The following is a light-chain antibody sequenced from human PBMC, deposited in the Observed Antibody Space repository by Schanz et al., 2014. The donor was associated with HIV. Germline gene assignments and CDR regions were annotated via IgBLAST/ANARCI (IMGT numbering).Light chain of an antibody. CDR3: SSFAGSNIPWV. CDR2: EVS. Sequence: QSALTQPPSASGSRGQSVTISCTGTSSDVGHYDYVSWYQQHPGKAPKLMIYEVSKRPSGVSNRFSGSKSGNTASLTISGLQAEDEADYYCSSFAGSNIPWVFGGGTQLTVL. CDR1: SSDVGHYDY. J-gene: IGLJ3*02. V-gene: IGLV2-8*01.